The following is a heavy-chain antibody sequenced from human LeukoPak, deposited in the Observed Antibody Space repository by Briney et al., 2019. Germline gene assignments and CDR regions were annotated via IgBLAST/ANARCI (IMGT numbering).Heavy chain of an antibody. Sequence: NTGGSLRLSCAASGFTFSSYSMNWVRQAPGKGLEWVSSISSSSSYIYYADSVKGRFTISRDNAKNSLYLQMNSLRAEDTAVYYCARDHYDILTGYYFGEDAFDIWGQGTMVTVSS. V-gene: IGHV3-21*04. J-gene: IGHJ3*02. CDR3: ARDHYDILTGYYFGEDAFDI. CDR2: ISSSSSYI. CDR1: GFTFSSYS. D-gene: IGHD3-9*01.